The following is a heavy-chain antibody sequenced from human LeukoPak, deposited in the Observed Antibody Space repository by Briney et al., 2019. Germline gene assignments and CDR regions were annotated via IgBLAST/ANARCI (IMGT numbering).Heavy chain of an antibody. CDR3: AKVGSGYYDHLDF. CDR2: LSGSGSST. CDR1: GFTFSTYA. V-gene: IGHV3-23*01. Sequence: GGSLRLSCAASGFTFSTYAMSWVRQAPGKGLEWVSGLSGSGSSTYYADSVRGRFTISRDNSKNTQYLQMNSLRVEDTAVYYCAKVGSGYYDHLDFWGQGILVTVSS. J-gene: IGHJ4*02. D-gene: IGHD3-22*01.